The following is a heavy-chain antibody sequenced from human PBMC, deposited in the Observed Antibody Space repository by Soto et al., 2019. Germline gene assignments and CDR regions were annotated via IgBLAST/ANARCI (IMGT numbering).Heavy chain of an antibody. CDR2: VSYDGSNK. D-gene: IGHD1-20*01. CDR3: VKDRLLTGSYFDY. J-gene: IGHJ4*02. V-gene: IGHV3-30*18. CDR1: GLTFSTYG. Sequence: QVQLVESGGGVVQPGTSLTLSCAASGLTFSTYGMHWVRQPPGKGLEWVAVVSYDGSNKYYADSVKGRFTTSRDNSKSTLYLQMNSLRAEDTAVYYCVKDRLLTGSYFDYWGRGTLVTVSS.